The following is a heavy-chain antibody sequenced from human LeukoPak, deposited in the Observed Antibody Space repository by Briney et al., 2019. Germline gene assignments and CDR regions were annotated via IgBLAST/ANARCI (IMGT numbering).Heavy chain of an antibody. CDR3: ARVVVVPAAMLGYYYYYGMDV. Sequence: ASVKVSCKAFGYTFTSHGITWVRQAPGQGLEWMGWISGYNGNTNYAQELQGRVTMTTDTSTSTAYMELRSLRSDDTAVYYCARVVVVPAAMLGYYYYYGMDVWGKGTTVTVSS. D-gene: IGHD2-2*01. CDR2: ISGYNGNT. CDR1: GYTFTSHG. J-gene: IGHJ6*04. V-gene: IGHV1-18*04.